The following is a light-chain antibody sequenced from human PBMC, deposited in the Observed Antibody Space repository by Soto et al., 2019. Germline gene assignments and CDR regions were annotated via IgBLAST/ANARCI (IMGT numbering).Light chain of an antibody. V-gene: IGKV1-9*01. CDR1: QGISTY. CDR3: QQLDRYPIFT. J-gene: IGKJ3*01. CDR2: AAS. Sequence: DIQLTQSPSFLSASVGDRVTITCRASQGISTYLAWYQQKPGKAPKLLIYAASTLQSGVPSRFSGSGSGTEFTLTISRLQPKDFATYYCQQLDRYPIFTFAPGTKVDIK.